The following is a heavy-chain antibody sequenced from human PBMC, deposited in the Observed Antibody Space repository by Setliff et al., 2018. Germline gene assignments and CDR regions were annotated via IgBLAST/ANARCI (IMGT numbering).Heavy chain of an antibody. CDR1: GYTFNDYG. CDR3: SRLVRFCTRTACQRLSGGEF. J-gene: IGHJ4*02. D-gene: IGHD2-8*01. V-gene: IGHV1-18*01. CDR2: ISPHTGNT. Sequence: ASVKVSCKASGYTFNDYGIARVRQAPGQGLEWMGWISPHTGNTYYTPKLHGRVTLTTDTSASTAYMELGSLGSDDTAVYYCSRLVRFCTRTACQRLSGGEFWGQGTLVTVSS.